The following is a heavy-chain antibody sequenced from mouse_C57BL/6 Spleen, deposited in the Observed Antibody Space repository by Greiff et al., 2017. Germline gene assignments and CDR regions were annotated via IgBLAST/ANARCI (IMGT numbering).Heavy chain of an antibody. D-gene: IGHD2-5*01. CDR1: GYTFTSYW. V-gene: IGHV1-50*01. Sequence: VQLQQPGAELVKPGASVKLSCKASGYTFTSYWMQWVKQRPGQGLEWIGEIDPSDSYTNYNQKFKGKATLTVDTSSSTAYMQLSSLTSEDSAVYYWARSYDSNYYFDYWGQGTTLTVSS. CDR3: ARSYDSNYYFDY. J-gene: IGHJ2*01. CDR2: IDPSDSYT.